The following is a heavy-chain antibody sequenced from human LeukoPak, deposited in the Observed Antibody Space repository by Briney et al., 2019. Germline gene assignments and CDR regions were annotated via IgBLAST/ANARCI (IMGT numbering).Heavy chain of an antibody. CDR3: ARIGRWGTQVDY. Sequence: VASVKVSCKASGGTFSSYTISWVRQAPGQGLEWMGRIIPILGIANHAQKFQGRVTITADKSTSTAYIELSSLRSEDTAVYYCARIGRWGTQVDYWGQGTLVTVSS. CDR2: IIPILGIA. CDR1: GGTFSSYT. V-gene: IGHV1-69*02. J-gene: IGHJ4*02. D-gene: IGHD3-16*01.